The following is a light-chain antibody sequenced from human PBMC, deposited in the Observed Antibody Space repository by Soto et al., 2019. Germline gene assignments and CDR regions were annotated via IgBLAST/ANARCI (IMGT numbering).Light chain of an antibody. CDR3: QSYDTSTVV. CDR2: EDN. CDR1: SGSIASNS. Sequence: NFMVTQPHSVSESPGKTVTISCTRSSGSIASNSVQWYQQRPGSAPTTVIYEDNQRPSGVPDRFSGSTDGSSNSASLTISGLKTEDEADYYCQSYDTSTVVFGGGTKVTVL. J-gene: IGLJ2*01. V-gene: IGLV6-57*04.